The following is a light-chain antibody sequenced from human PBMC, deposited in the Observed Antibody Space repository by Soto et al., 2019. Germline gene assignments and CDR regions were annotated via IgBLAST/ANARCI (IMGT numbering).Light chain of an antibody. CDR3: CSYAGSSTFYV. CDR2: EGS. V-gene: IGLV2-23*01. Sequence: QSALTQPASVSGSPGQSITISCTGTSIDVGSYNLVSWYQQHPGKAPKLMIYEGSKRPSGVSNRFSGSKSGNTASLTISGLQAEDEADYYCCSYAGSSTFYVFGTGTKVTV. CDR1: SIDVGSYNL. J-gene: IGLJ1*01.